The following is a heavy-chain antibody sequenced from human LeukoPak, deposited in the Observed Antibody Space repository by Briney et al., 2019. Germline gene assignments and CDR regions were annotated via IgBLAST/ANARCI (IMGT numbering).Heavy chain of an antibody. Sequence: PSETLSLTCAVYGGSFSGYYWSWIRQPPGKGLEWIGEINHSGSTNYNPSLKSRVTISVDTSKNQFSLKLSSVTAADTAVYYCARGPPRNYYDSRIHAFDIWGQGTMVTVSS. CDR1: GGSFSGYY. CDR3: ARGPPRNYYDSRIHAFDI. J-gene: IGHJ3*02. V-gene: IGHV4-34*01. CDR2: INHSGST. D-gene: IGHD3-22*01.